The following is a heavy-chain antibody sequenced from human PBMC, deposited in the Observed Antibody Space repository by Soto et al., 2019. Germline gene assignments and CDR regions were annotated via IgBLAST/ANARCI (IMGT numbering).Heavy chain of an antibody. CDR2: VSYSGNT. D-gene: IGHD3-3*01. Sequence: QLQLQESGPGLVKPSETLSLTCTVSDVSLSSYYYWGWIRQPPGKGLEWIGTVSYSGNTYYKTSLMSRVTTSVDTSKSQFSLMLSSVTAAETVVYYCVRLSGSGYRTLGYWGQGILVTVSS. CDR3: VRLSGSGYRTLGY. J-gene: IGHJ1*01. V-gene: IGHV4-39*01. CDR1: DVSLSSYYY.